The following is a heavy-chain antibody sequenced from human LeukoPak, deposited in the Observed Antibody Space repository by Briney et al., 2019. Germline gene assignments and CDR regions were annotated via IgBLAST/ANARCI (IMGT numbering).Heavy chain of an antibody. V-gene: IGHV3-48*01. CDR1: GFTFSTYS. J-gene: IGHJ4*02. CDR3: ARTIAVAGTDKPIGY. Sequence: GGSLRLSCAASGFTFSTYSMNWVRQAPGKGLEWLSHISARGTTIYYADSLKGRLTISRDNAKNALYLQMNSLRAEDTAVYYCARTIAVAGTDKPIGYWGQGTLVTVSS. CDR2: ISARGTTI. D-gene: IGHD6-19*01.